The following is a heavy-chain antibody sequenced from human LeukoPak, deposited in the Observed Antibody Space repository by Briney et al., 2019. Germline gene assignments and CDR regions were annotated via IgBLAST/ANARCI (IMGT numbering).Heavy chain of an antibody. CDR1: GFTFSSYA. CDR2: IVDTGDGT. D-gene: IGHD4/OR15-4a*01. CDR3: AKERGHPLANCHMDV. V-gene: IGHV3-23*01. J-gene: IGHJ6*03. Sequence: PGGSLRLSCAASGFTFSSYAMSWVRQAPGKGLEWVSTIVDTGDGTFYADSVRGRFTISRDSSKNTLYLQMNSLRADDTAVYYCAKERGHPLANCHMDVWGKGTTVTVSS.